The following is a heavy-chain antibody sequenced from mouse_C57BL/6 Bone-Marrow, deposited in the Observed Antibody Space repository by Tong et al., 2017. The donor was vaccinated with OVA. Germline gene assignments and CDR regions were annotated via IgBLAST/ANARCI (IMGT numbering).Heavy chain of an antibody. CDR1: EYEFPSHD. Sequence: EVQLQESGGGLVQPGESLKLSCESNEYEFPSHDMSWVRKTPEKRLELVAAINSDGASTYYPDTMERRFIISRDNTKKTLYLQMSSLRSEDTALYYCASRNYYGRGYAMDYWGQGTSVTVSS. D-gene: IGHD1-1*01. J-gene: IGHJ4*01. V-gene: IGHV5-2*01. CDR2: INSDGAST. CDR3: ASRNYYGRGYAMDY.